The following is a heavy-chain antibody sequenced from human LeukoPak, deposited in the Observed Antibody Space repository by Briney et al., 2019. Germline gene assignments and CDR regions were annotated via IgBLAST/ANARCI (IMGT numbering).Heavy chain of an antibody. J-gene: IGHJ4*02. CDR3: ARGIRTDSSGYHQPFFDY. V-gene: IGHV4-38-2*02. CDR1: GYSISNGYY. D-gene: IGHD3-22*01. CDR2: IYHSGST. Sequence: SESLFLTCTVSGYSISNGYYWGWIRQPPGKGLEWIGSIYHSGSTYYNPSLKSRVTISVDTSKNQFSLRLSSVTAADTAVYYCARGIRTDSSGYHQPFFDYWGQGTLVTVSS.